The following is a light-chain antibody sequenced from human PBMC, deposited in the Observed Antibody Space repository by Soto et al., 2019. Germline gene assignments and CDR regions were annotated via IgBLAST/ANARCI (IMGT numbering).Light chain of an antibody. CDR3: CSFAGSNSYV. CDR2: DVS. Sequence: QSALTQPASVSGSPGQSITISCSGTSSNIGGYNVVSWYQQHPGKAPKLMIYDVSERPSGVPDRFSGSKSGNTASLAVSGLQPEDEADYYCCSFAGSNSYVFGTGTKVTVL. CDR1: SSNIGGYNV. J-gene: IGLJ1*01. V-gene: IGLV2-23*02.